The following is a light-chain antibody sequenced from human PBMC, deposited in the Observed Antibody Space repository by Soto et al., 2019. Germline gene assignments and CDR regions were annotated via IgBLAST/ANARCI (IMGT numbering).Light chain of an antibody. CDR3: SSYTISSTYV. V-gene: IGLV2-14*01. CDR1: SSDVGGYNY. J-gene: IGLJ1*01. Sequence: QSALTQPASVSGSPGQSITISCTGTSSDVGGYNYVSWYQQHPGKAPKLMIYDVSYRPLGVSNRFSGSKSGNTASLTISGLQAEDEADYYCSSYTISSTYVFGTGTKVTVL. CDR2: DVS.